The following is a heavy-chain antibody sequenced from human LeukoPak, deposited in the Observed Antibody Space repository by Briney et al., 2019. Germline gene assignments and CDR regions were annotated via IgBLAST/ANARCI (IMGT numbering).Heavy chain of an antibody. D-gene: IGHD2-2*01. CDR3: ARGPSCVVPAAIGRYYYYYGMDV. J-gene: IGHJ6*02. V-gene: IGHV4-34*01. CDR2: INHSGST. CDR1: GGSFSGYY. Sequence: PSETLSLTCAVYGGSFSGYYWSWIRQPPGKGLEWIGEINHSGSTNYNPSLKSRVTISVDTSKNQFSLKLSSVTAADTAVYYCARGPSCVVPAAIGRYYYYYGMDVWGQGTTVTVSS.